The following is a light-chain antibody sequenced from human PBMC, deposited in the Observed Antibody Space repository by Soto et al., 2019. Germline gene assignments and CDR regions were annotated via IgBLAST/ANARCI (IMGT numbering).Light chain of an antibody. J-gene: IGKJ2*01. V-gene: IGKV3-20*01. CDR2: GAS. CDR3: QQYGYSPPT. CDR1: QSVSASF. Sequence: IVLTQSPGTLSLAPGDRATLSCRGNQSVSASFLAWHQHKPGQAPRLLIYGASTRATGIPDRFSGSRSGTDFTLTISRLEPEDFAVYYCQQYGYSPPTFGQGTKLEIK.